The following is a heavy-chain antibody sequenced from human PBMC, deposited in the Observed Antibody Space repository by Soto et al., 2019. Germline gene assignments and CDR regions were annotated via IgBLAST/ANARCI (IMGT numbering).Heavy chain of an antibody. D-gene: IGHD1-26*01. CDR1: GYSISSGYY. J-gene: IGHJ4*02. V-gene: IGHV4-38-2*01. CDR3: ARVSWELLRVFDY. CDR2: IYHSGST. Sequence: PSETLSLTCAVSGYSISSGYYWGWIRQPPGKGLEWIGSIYHSGSTYYNPSLKSRVTISVDTSKNQFSLKLSSVTAADTAVYYCARVSWELLRVFDYWGQGTLVTVSS.